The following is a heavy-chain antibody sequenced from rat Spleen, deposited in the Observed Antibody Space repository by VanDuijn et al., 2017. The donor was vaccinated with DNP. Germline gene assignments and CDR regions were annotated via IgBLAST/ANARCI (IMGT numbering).Heavy chain of an antibody. D-gene: IGHD4-3*01. J-gene: IGHJ2*01. CDR3: IRWNSGHFDY. Sequence: EVQLVESGGGLVQPGGSLKLSCAASGFTFSDYYMAWVRQAPTKGLEWVAYIGSDGYAPYYGDSVKGRFTISRDNAKSTLYLQMNSLRSEDMATYYCIRWNSGHFDYWGQGVMVTVSS. V-gene: IGHV5-22*01. CDR2: IGSDGYAP. CDR1: GFTFSDYY.